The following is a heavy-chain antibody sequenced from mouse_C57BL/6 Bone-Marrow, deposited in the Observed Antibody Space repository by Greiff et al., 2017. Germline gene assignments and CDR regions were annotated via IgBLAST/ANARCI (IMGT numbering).Heavy chain of an antibody. CDR3: ARDYYGSSQLGD. V-gene: IGHV5-6*01. D-gene: IGHD1-1*01. Sequence: EVQRVESGGDLVKPGGSLKLSCAASGFTFSSYGMSWVRQTPDKRLEWVATISSGGSYTYYPDSVKGRFTISRDNAKNTLYLQRRSLQSEDTAMYYCARDYYGSSQLGDWGKGTTLTVSS. CDR1: GFTFSSYG. J-gene: IGHJ2*01. CDR2: ISSGGSYT.